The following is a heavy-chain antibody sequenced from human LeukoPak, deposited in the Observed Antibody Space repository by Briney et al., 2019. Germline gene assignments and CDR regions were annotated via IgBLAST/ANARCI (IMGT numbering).Heavy chain of an antibody. D-gene: IGHD6-13*01. CDR1: GFTFSSYA. CDR3: AKDSLGGQLVFDY. J-gene: IGHJ4*02. Sequence: GGSLRLSCAASGFTFSSYAMSWVRQAPGKRLEWVSAISGSVGSTYYADSVKGRFTISRDNSKNTLYLQMNSLRAEDTAVYYCAKDSLGGQLVFDYWGQGTLVTVSS. CDR2: ISGSVGST. V-gene: IGHV3-23*01.